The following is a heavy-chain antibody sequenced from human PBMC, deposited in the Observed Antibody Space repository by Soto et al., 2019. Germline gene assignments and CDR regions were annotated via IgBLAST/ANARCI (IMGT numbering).Heavy chain of an antibody. CDR2: IYYIGST. J-gene: IGHJ6*02. CDR1: GGSISSDTYY. CDR3: ARHGQDTAMVRTYYYYAMDV. D-gene: IGHD5-18*01. Sequence: KPSETLSLTCTVSGGSISSDTYYWGWIRQPPGKGLEWIGSIYYIGSTYYNPSLKGRITISVDTSKNQFSLELSSVTAADTAVYYCARHGQDTAMVRTYYYYAMDVWGQGTTVTVSS. V-gene: IGHV4-39*01.